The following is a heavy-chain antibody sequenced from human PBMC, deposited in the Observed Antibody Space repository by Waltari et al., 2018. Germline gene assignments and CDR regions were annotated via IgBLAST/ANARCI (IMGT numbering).Heavy chain of an antibody. CDR3: AEEGDFRAGLFES. Sequence: QVQLRESGPGLVRSSETLSLSCTVSGHSVNNDFYWAWIRQSPGGGLEWIASIYHTGSTNYNSSRKSRVSISTDMSTKQFFLTLTHLTAADTAVYYCAEEGDFRAGLFESWGQGTLVSVSS. V-gene: IGHV4-38-2*02. J-gene: IGHJ4*02. CDR1: GHSVNNDFY. CDR2: IYHTGST. D-gene: IGHD3-16*01.